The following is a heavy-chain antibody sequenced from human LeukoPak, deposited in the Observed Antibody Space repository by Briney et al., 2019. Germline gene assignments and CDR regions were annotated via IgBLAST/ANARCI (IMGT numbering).Heavy chain of an antibody. CDR1: GFTFSSYS. J-gene: IGHJ5*02. CDR2: ISSSGNIV. D-gene: IGHD1-26*01. V-gene: IGHV3-48*04. Sequence: GGSLRLSCAASGFTFSSYSMNWVRQAPGKGLEWISYISSSGNIVYYADSVQGRFTISRDNARNSLYLQMNSLRADDTAVYYCAGDAVGPGLAGSWGQGTLVTVSS. CDR3: AGDAVGPGLAGS.